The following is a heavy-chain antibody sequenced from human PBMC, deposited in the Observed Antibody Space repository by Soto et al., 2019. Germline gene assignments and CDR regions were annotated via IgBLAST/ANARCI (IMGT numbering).Heavy chain of an antibody. CDR2: VNPSGGHA. D-gene: IGHD2-21*02. V-gene: IGHV1-46*01. Sequence: QVQLMQSGAEVKKPGASVKVSCKASGDTFTDYYIHWVRQAPGQGLEWMGTVNPSGGHATYAQQFLGRVTMTRDTSTSTLYMELTSLTSDDTAVYYCASGGHVVVVTAALDYWGQGTLVTVSS. CDR1: GDTFTDYY. CDR3: ASGGHVVVVTAALDY. J-gene: IGHJ4*02.